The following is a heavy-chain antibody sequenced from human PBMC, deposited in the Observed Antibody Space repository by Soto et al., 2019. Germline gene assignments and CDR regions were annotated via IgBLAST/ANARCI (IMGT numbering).Heavy chain of an antibody. D-gene: IGHD2-2*01. CDR1: GDSISSYY. CDR2: IYNSGST. V-gene: IGHV4-59*01. CDR3: ARGAERVAMPSGY. J-gene: IGHJ4*02. Sequence: QVQLQESGPGLVKPSETLSLTCTVSGDSISSYYWSWIRQPPGKGLECIGYIYNSGSTNYNPSLKSRGSISVDTSKNQFSLELSSVTAADTAVYYCARGAERVAMPSGYWGQGTLVTVAS.